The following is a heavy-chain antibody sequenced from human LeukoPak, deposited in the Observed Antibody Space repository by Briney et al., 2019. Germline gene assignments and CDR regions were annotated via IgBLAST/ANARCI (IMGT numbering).Heavy chain of an antibody. CDR1: SDSISSSSYY. V-gene: IGHV4-39*01. Sequence: PSETLSLTCTVSSDSISSSSYYWGWIRQPPGKGLEWIGTIYYSGSTYYNPSLKSRVTISVDTSKNQFSLKLSSVTAADTAVYYCARQRPRYCSGGSCGTFDYWGQGTLVTVSS. CDR2: IYYSGST. J-gene: IGHJ4*02. CDR3: ARQRPRYCSGGSCGTFDY. D-gene: IGHD2-15*01.